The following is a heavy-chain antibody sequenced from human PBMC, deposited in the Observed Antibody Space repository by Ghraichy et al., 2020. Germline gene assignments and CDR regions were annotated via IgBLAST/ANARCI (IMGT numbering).Heavy chain of an antibody. V-gene: IGHV3-23*01. Sequence: GGSLRLSCAASGFTFSSCALSWVRQAPGKGLECVSVISGSGGSTYYADSVKGRFTISRDNSKNTLYLQMNSLRAEDTAVYYCAKHIAVATRPDFDYWGQGTLVTVSS. CDR1: GFTFSSCA. CDR2: ISGSGGST. D-gene: IGHD6-19*01. J-gene: IGHJ4*02. CDR3: AKHIAVATRPDFDY.